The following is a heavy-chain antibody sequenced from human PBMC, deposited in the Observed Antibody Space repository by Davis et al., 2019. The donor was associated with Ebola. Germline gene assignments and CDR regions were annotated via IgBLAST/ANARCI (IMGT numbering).Heavy chain of an antibody. CDR2: INPNGDP. D-gene: IGHD3-10*01. J-gene: IGHJ4*01. Sequence: ASVKVSCKASGYSFTSYEINWLRQAPGRGLEWMGRINPNGDPGSAQRFQGRLSFTRNTSISTAYMELSTLISEDTAVYYCARSATAWFRDLDYWGQGTLVTVSS. V-gene: IGHV1-8*01. CDR3: ARSATAWFRDLDY. CDR1: GYSFTSYE.